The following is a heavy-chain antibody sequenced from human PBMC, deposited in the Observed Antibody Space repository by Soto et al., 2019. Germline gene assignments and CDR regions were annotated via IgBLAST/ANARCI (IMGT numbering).Heavy chain of an antibody. J-gene: IGHJ4*02. D-gene: IGHD5-18*01. CDR1: GGSISSSSYY. CDR2: IYYSGST. Sequence: QLQLQESGPGLVKPSETLSLTCTVSGGSISSSSYYWGWNRQPPGKGLEWIGSIYYSGSTYYNPSLKSRVTISVDTSKNQFSLKLSSVTAADTAVYYCARPTSYGLFDYWGQGTLVTVSS. V-gene: IGHV4-39*01. CDR3: ARPTSYGLFDY.